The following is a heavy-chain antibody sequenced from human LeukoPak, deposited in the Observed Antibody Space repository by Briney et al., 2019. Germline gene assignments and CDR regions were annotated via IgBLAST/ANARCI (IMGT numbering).Heavy chain of an antibody. CDR2: ISSSGSTI. J-gene: IGHJ6*03. D-gene: IGHD4-11*01. CDR1: GFTFSDYY. Sequence: GGSLRLSCAASGFTFSDYYMSWIRQAPGKGLEWVSYISSSGSTIYYVDSVKGRFTISRDNAKNSLYLQMNSLRAEDTAVYYCARDSPYSNYPTAYYYYYYMDVWGKGTTVTVSS. V-gene: IGHV3-11*04. CDR3: ARDSPYSNYPTAYYYYYYMDV.